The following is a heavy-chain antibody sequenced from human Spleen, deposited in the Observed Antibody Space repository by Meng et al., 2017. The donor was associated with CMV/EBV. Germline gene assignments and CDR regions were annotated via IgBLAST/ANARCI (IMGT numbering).Heavy chain of an antibody. V-gene: IGHV3-30*02. CDR2: IRYDGSNK. CDR1: GFTFSSYG. D-gene: IGHD6-19*01. CDR3: AKLPSGWGPTGVAP. J-gene: IGHJ5*02. Sequence: GGSLRLSCAASGFTFSSYGMHWVRQAPGKGLEWVAFIRYDGSNKYYADSVKGRFTISRDNSKNTLYLQMNSLGAEDTAVYYCAKLPSGWGPTGVAPWGQGTLVTVSS.